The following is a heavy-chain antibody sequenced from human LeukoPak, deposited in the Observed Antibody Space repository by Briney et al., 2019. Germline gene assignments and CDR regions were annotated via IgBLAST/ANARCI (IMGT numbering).Heavy chain of an antibody. V-gene: IGHV3-11*01. D-gene: IGHD3-22*01. Sequence: GGSLRLSCAASGFTFSDYYMSWIRQAPGKGLEWVSYISSSGSTIYYADFVKGRFTISRDNAKNSLYLQMNSLRAEDTAVYYCARDSFDSSGYYYYYWGQGTLVTVSS. CDR3: ARDSFDSSGYYYYY. CDR1: GFTFSDYY. J-gene: IGHJ4*02. CDR2: ISSSGSTI.